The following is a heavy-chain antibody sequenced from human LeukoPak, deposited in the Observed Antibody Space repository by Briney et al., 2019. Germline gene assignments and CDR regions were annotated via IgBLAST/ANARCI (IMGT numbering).Heavy chain of an antibody. CDR2: IIPILGIA. V-gene: IGHV1-69*04. CDR3: ARESPSRVVTADTGGDY. D-gene: IGHD2-21*02. CDR1: GGTFSSYA. Sequence: SVKVSCKASGGTFSSYAISWVRQAPGQGLEWMGRIIPILGIANYAQKFQGRVTITADKSTSTAYMELSSLRSEDTAVYYCARESPSRVVTADTGGDYWGQGTLVTVSS. J-gene: IGHJ4*02.